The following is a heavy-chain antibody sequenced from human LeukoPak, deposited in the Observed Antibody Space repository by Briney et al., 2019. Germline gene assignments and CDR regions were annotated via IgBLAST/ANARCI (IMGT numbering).Heavy chain of an antibody. J-gene: IGHJ5*02. V-gene: IGHV4-34*01. CDR2: INHSGST. CDR3: ARGRPRGWFDP. CDR1: GGSISSYY. Sequence: SETLSLTCTVSGGSISSYYWSWIRQPPGKGLEWIGEINHSGSTNYNPSLKSRVTISVDTSKNQFSLKLSSVTAADTAVYYCARGRPRGWFDPWGQGTLVTVSS.